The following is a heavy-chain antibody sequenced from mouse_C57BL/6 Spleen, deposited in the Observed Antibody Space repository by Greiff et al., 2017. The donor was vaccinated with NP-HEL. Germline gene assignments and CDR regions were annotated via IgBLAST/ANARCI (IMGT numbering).Heavy chain of an antibody. CDR3: ARDYFDY. CDR2: IYPGSGST. CDR1: GYNFTSYC. Sequence: QVQLQQPGAELVKPGASVKMSCTASGYNFTSYCITWVKQRPGQGLEWIGDIYPGSGSTNYTEKFKGKATLTVDTSSNTAYLQLSSLTSEDTAVYYCARDYFDYWGQGTTLTVSS. J-gene: IGHJ2*01. V-gene: IGHV1-55*01.